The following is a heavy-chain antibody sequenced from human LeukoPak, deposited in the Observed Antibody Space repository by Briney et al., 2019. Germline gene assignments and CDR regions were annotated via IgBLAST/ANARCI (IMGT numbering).Heavy chain of an antibody. V-gene: IGHV4-30-4*08. CDR1: GGSISSGDYY. CDR3: ARGSREWELLFAFDI. CDR2: IYYSGST. J-gene: IGHJ3*02. Sequence: SATLSLTCTVSGGSISSGDYYWSWIRQPPGKGREWIGYIYYSGSTYYNPSLKSRVTISVDTSKNQFSLKLSSVTAADTAVYYCARGSREWELLFAFDIWGQGTKVTVSS. D-gene: IGHD1-26*01.